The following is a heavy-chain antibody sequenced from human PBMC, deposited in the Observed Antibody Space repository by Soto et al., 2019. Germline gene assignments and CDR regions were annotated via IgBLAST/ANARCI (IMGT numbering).Heavy chain of an antibody. CDR1: GGSISSGGDY. D-gene: IGHD6-19*01. J-gene: IGHJ4*02. CDR3: ARQKQWLSPFDD. CDR2: IHNSGIT. V-gene: IGHV4-31*03. Sequence: QVQLQESGPGLVKPSQTLSLTCTVSGGSISSGGDYWNWIRQHPGKGLEWIGYIHNSGITDYNPSLKSRVIISVDTSTNQFSLKLSSVTAADTAVYYCARQKQWLSPFDDWSQGTLVTVSS.